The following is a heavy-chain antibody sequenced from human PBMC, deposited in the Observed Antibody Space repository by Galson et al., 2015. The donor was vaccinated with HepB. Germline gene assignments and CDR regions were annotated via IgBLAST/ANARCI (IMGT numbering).Heavy chain of an antibody. Sequence: SLRLSCAASGFTVSNNYMTWVRQAPGKGLEWVSTIYSGGATHYPDSVRDRFTISRDNSKNTLFLQMHSLRPEDTAIYYCARGEAGPLAYWGQGTLVTVSS. J-gene: IGHJ4*02. CDR1: GFTVSNNY. V-gene: IGHV3-66*01. CDR2: IYSGGAT. CDR3: ARGEAGPLAY. D-gene: IGHD6-13*01.